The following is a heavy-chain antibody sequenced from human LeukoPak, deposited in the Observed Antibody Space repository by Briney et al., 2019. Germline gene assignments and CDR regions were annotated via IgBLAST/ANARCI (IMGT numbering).Heavy chain of an antibody. J-gene: IGHJ5*02. V-gene: IGHV3-7*01. CDR3: ARVHSSSSNWFDP. Sequence: GGSLRLSCAASGYTFSSYWMSWVRQAPGKGLEWVANIKQDGSEKYYVDSVKGRFTISRDNAKNSLYLQMNSLRAEDTAVYYCARVHSSSSNWFDPWGQGTLVTVSS. CDR2: IKQDGSEK. CDR1: GYTFSSYW. D-gene: IGHD6-6*01.